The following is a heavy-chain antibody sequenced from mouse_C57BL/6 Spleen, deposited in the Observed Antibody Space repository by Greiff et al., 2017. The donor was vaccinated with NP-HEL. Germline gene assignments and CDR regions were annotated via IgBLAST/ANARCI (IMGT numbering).Heavy chain of an antibody. V-gene: IGHV1-4*01. Sequence: QVQLKQSGAELARPGASVKMSCKASGYTFTSYTMHWVKQRPGQGLEWIGYINPSSGYTKYNQKFKDKATLTADKSSSTAYMQLSSLTSEDSAVYYCAKEGHYYGSSYWFAYWGQGTLVTVSA. CDR3: AKEGHYYGSSYWFAY. D-gene: IGHD1-1*01. J-gene: IGHJ3*01. CDR1: GYTFTSYT. CDR2: INPSSGYT.